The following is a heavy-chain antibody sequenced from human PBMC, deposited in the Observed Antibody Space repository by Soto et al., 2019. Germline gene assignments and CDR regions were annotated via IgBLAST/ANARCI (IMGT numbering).Heavy chain of an antibody. CDR3: ARAARSGFDY. CDR1: GFTFSSYS. J-gene: IGHJ4*02. V-gene: IGHV3-21*01. CDR2: ISSSSSYI. Sequence: GGSLRLSCAASGFTFSSYSMNWVRQAPGKGLEWVSSISSSSSYIYYADSVKGRFTISRDNAKYSLYLQMNSLRAEDTAVYYCARAARSGFDYWGQGTLVTVSS.